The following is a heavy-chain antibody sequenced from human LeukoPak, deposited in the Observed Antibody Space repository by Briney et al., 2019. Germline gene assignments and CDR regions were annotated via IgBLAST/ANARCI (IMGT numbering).Heavy chain of an antibody. CDR2: IYHSGST. Sequence: SETLSLTCAVSGGSISSSNWWSWVRQPPGKGLEWIGEIYHSGSTNYNPSLKSRVTISVDKSKNQFSLKLSSVTAADTAVYYCARDLGYCTNGVCHTRFDYWGQGTLVAVSS. CDR3: ARDLGYCTNGVCHTRFDY. V-gene: IGHV4-4*02. CDR1: GGSISSSNW. J-gene: IGHJ4*02. D-gene: IGHD2-8*01.